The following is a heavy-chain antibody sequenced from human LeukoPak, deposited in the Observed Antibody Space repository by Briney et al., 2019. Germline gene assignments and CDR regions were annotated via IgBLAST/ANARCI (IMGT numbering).Heavy chain of an antibody. D-gene: IGHD3-9*01. Sequence: SQTLSLTCTVSGGSISSGGYYWSWIRQHPGKGLEWIGYIYYSGSTYYNPSLKSRVTISVDTSKNQFSLKLSSVTAADTAVYYCARGLRYFDWYIDYWGQGTLVTVSS. CDR1: GGSISSGGYY. J-gene: IGHJ4*02. V-gene: IGHV4-30-4*08. CDR3: ARGLRYFDWYIDY. CDR2: IYYSGST.